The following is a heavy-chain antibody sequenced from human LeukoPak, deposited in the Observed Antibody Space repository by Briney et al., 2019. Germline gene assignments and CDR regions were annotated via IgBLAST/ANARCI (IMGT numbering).Heavy chain of an antibody. CDR2: INPNSGGT. J-gene: IGHJ5*02. V-gene: IGHV1-2*02. D-gene: IGHD2-15*01. CDR1: GYTFTGYY. Sequence: RASVKVSCKASGYTFTGYYMHWVRQAPGQGLEWMGWINPNSGGTNYAQKFQGRVTMTRDTSISTAYMELSRLRSDDTAVYYCARSQGYCSGGSCLQGDWFDPWGQGTLVTVSS. CDR3: ARSQGYCSGGSCLQGDWFDP.